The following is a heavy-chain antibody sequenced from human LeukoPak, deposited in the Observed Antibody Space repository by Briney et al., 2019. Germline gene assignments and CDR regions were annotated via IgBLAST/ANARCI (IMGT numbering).Heavy chain of an antibody. J-gene: IGHJ4*02. CDR1: GYTFTGYY. Sequence: GASVKVSCKASGYTFTGYYMHWVRQAPGQGLEWMGWINPNSGGTNYAQKFQGGVTMTRDTSISTAYMELSRLRSDDTAVYYCARDGGAAASPLYYFDYWGQGTLVTVSS. D-gene: IGHD6-13*01. CDR3: ARDGGAAASPLYYFDY. CDR2: INPNSGGT. V-gene: IGHV1-2*02.